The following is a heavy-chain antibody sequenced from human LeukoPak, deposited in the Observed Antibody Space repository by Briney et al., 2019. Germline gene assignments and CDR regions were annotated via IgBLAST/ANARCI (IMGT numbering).Heavy chain of an antibody. CDR1: GYTFTGYY. CDR3: ATDRPGIAAAGTYYFDY. J-gene: IGHJ4*02. CDR2: INPNSGGT. V-gene: IGHV1-2*02. D-gene: IGHD6-13*01. Sequence: GASVKVSCKASGYTFTGYYMHWVRQAPRQGLDWMGWINPNSGGTNYAQKFQGRVTTTRDTSISTAYMELSRRRSDDTAVYYCATDRPGIAAAGTYYFDYWGQGTLVTVSS.